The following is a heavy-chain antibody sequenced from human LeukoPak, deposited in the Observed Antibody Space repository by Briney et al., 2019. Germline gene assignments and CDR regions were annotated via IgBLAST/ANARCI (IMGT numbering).Heavy chain of an antibody. Sequence: ASETLSLTCAVYGGSFSGYYWSWIRQPPGKGLEWIGYIYYSGSTYYNPSLKSRVTISVDTSKNQFSLKLSSVTAADTAVYYCAREYDILTGALPADAFDIWGQGTMVTVSS. CDR3: AREYDILTGALPADAFDI. CDR2: IYYSGST. D-gene: IGHD3-9*01. CDR1: GGSFSGYY. J-gene: IGHJ3*02. V-gene: IGHV4-30-4*08.